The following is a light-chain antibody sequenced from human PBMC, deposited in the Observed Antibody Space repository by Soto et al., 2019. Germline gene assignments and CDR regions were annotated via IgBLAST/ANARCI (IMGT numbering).Light chain of an antibody. CDR2: SDN. CDR1: NSNIGSNT. J-gene: IGLJ2*01. V-gene: IGLV1-44*01. Sequence: QSVLTQPPSASGTPGQRVTISCSGSNSNIGSNTVSWYQQLPGTARKSLIYSDNQRPSGVPDRISGSRSGTSASLAISGLQSDDEAEYYCAASDDSLRGRVFGGGTQLTVL. CDR3: AASDDSLRGRV.